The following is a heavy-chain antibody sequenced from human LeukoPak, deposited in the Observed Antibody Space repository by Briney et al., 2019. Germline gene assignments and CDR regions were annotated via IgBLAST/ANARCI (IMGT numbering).Heavy chain of an antibody. Sequence: SETLSLTCTVSSDSINNYYWNWIRQPPGKGLEWIGYIYYSGSPNYNPSLKSRVTMSLDTSKNQFSLKLSSVTAADTAVYYCARRSEAGWYFDLWGRGTLVTVSS. CDR2: IYYSGSP. CDR3: ARRSEAGWYFDL. J-gene: IGHJ2*01. V-gene: IGHV4-59*01. D-gene: IGHD2-15*01. CDR1: SDSINNYY.